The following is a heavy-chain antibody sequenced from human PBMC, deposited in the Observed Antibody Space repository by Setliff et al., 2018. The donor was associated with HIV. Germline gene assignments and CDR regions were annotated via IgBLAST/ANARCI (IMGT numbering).Heavy chain of an antibody. CDR3: ARDPPGSGFHLDY. D-gene: IGHD5-12*01. V-gene: IGHV3-74*01. CDR1: GFTFSSYR. J-gene: IGHJ4*02. CDR2: IKTAASVT. Sequence: GGSLRLSCAASGFTFSSYRMHWVRQTPGKGLVWVSRIKTAASVTSYADSVKGRFTISRDNSKNTMYLQMNTLRVEDTAVYYCARDPPGSGFHLDYWGQGTLVTVSS.